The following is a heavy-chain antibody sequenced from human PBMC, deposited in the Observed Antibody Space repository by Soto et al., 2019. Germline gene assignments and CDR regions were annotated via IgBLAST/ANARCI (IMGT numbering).Heavy chain of an antibody. J-gene: IGHJ5*02. CDR3: ARSVFP. CDR1: GGSIPSGGYS. Sequence: QVQLQESGPGLVKPSQTLSLTCTVSGGSIPSGGYSWTWTRQHPGKGREWIGYIFYSGSTYYNPSLQSRVTISVDTSKNQFSLKLSSVTAADTAVYYCARSVFPWGQGTLVTVSS. CDR2: IFYSGST. V-gene: IGHV4-31*03.